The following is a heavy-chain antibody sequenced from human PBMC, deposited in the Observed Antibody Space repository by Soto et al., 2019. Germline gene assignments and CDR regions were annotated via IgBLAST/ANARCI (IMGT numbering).Heavy chain of an antibody. CDR3: VQGRGPFDF. D-gene: IGHD3-16*01. J-gene: IGHJ4*02. CDR2: IYWDDDK. Sequence: QITLKESGPTLVKPTQTLTLTCTFSGFSLSTSGVGVGWIRQPPGKALEWLALIYWDDDKRYSPSLKSRLTITKDTSKNQVVLTMTNMDPVDTATYYRVQGRGPFDFWGQGTLVTVSS. V-gene: IGHV2-5*02. CDR1: GFSLSTSGVG.